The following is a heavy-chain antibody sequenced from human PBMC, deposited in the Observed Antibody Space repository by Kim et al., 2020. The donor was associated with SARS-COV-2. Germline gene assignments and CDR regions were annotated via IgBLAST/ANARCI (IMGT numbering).Heavy chain of an antibody. D-gene: IGHD3-22*01. J-gene: IGHJ5*02. CDR2: VDHSGTT. CDR1: GASISSSSC. CDR3: ARGVSSAWTLRAWFDP. Sequence: SETLSLTCVVSGASISSSSCWSWVRQPPGKGLEWIEEVDHSGTTSYNVSLKSRVTISVDKSKNQFSLRLNSVSAADTAVYYCARGVSSAWTLRAWFDPWGQGTLVTVSP. V-gene: IGHV4-4*02.